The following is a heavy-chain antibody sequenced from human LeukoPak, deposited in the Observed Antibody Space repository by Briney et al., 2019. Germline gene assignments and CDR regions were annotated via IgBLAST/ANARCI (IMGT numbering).Heavy chain of an antibody. CDR2: IYYSGST. CDR3: ARLRSYYYDSTLDY. CDR1: DGSISSYY. J-gene: IGHJ4*02. D-gene: IGHD3-22*01. Sequence: SETLSLTCTVSDGSISSYYWSWIRQPPGKGLEWIGYIYYSGSTNYNPSLKSRVTISVDTSKNQFSLKLSSVTAADTAVYYCARLRSYYYDSTLDYWGQGTLVTVSS. V-gene: IGHV4-59*08.